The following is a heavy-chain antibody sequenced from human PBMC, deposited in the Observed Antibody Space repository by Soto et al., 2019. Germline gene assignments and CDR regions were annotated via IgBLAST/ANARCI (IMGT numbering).Heavy chain of an antibody. CDR3: ARDTGTTSLDY. V-gene: IGHV1-46*01. Sequence: GPSVKVSCKASGYTFTSYYMHWVRQAPGQGLEWMGIVNPSGGSTSYAQKFQGRVTMTRDTSTGTVYMELSSLRSEDTAVYYCARDTGTTSLDYWGQGTLVTVSS. CDR2: VNPSGGST. J-gene: IGHJ4*02. CDR1: GYTFTSYY. D-gene: IGHD1-7*01.